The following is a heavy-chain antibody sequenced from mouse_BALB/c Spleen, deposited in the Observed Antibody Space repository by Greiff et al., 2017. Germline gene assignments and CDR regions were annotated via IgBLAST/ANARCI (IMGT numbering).Heavy chain of an antibody. CDR2: ISSGSSTI. CDR3: ARNGNYGPFAY. V-gene: IGHV5-17*02. D-gene: IGHD2-1*01. J-gene: IGHJ3*01. Sequence: EVKVVESGGGLVQPGGSRKLSCAASGFTFSSFGMHWVRQAPEKGLEWVAYISSGSSTIYYADTVKGRFTISRDNPKNTLFLQMTSLRSEDTAMYYCARNGNYGPFAYWGQGTLVTVSA. CDR1: GFTFSSFG.